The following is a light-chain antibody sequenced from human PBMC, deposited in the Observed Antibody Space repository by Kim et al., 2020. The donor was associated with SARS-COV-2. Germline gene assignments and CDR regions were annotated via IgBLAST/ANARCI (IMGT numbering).Light chain of an antibody. CDR1: QSVGSQ. Sequence: LSPGERASLSCRASQSVGSQLAWYQQKSGQAPRLLIYDASNRATGIPARFSGSGSGTDFTLTISSLETEDFAVYYCQQRDSWPRTFGQGTKVDIK. CDR3: QQRDSWPRT. CDR2: DAS. J-gene: IGKJ1*01. V-gene: IGKV3-11*01.